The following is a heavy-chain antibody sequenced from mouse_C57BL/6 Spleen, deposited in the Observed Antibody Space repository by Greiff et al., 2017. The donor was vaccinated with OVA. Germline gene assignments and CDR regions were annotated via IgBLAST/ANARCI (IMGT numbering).Heavy chain of an antibody. Sequence: VQLKQSVAEFVRPGASVKLSCTASGFNIKNTYMHWVKQRPEQGLEWIGRIDPANGNTKYAPKFQGKATITADTSSNTAYLQLSSLTSEDTAIYYCASFIYYYGSSSHFDYWGQGTTLTVSS. CDR3: ASFIYYYGSSSHFDY. D-gene: IGHD1-1*01. CDR1: GFNIKNTY. V-gene: IGHV14-3*01. J-gene: IGHJ2*01. CDR2: IDPANGNT.